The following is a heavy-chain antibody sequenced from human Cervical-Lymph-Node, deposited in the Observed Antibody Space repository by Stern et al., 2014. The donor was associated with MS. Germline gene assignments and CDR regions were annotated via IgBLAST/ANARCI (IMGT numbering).Heavy chain of an antibody. CDR2: IDPRAGYT. CDR3: ARIKSTALNDAFDI. Sequence: QMQLVQSGAEVKKPGASVKVSCKASGYSFTSYYLHWVRQAPGQGLEWMGGIDPRAGYTIYAQNFQGRVTMTRDTSTSTVYLELSTLRSEDTAIYYCARIKSTALNDAFDIWGHGTMVLVSS. J-gene: IGHJ3*02. CDR1: GYSFTSYY. V-gene: IGHV1-46*01. D-gene: IGHD4-17*01.